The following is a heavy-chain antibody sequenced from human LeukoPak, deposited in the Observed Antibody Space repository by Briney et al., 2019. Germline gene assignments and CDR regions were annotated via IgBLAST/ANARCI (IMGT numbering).Heavy chain of an antibody. D-gene: IGHD3-9*01. J-gene: IGHJ3*02. CDR3: ARGGGLRYFDWLPHDAFDX. Sequence: AASVKVSCKASGYTFTSYYMHWVRQAPGQGLEWMGIINPSGGSTSYAQKFQGRVTMTRDTSTSTVYMELSSLRSEDTAVYYCARGGGLRYFDWLPHDAFDXXXQGTMVTVSS. CDR1: GYTFTSYY. V-gene: IGHV1-46*01. CDR2: INPSGGST.